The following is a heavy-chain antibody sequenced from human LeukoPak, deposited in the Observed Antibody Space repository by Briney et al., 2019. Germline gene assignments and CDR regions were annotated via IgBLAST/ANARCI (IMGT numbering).Heavy chain of an antibody. CDR1: GFTFSSYW. Sequence: PGGSLRLSCAASGFTFSSYWMSWVRQAPGKGLEWVANIKQDGSEKYYVDSVKGRFTISRDNAKNSLYLQMNSLRAEDTAVYYCARRRQLPISYVYYYYYGMDVWGKGTTVTVSS. J-gene: IGHJ6*04. D-gene: IGHD2-2*01. CDR3: ARRRQLPISYVYYYYYGMDV. CDR2: IKQDGSEK. V-gene: IGHV3-7*01.